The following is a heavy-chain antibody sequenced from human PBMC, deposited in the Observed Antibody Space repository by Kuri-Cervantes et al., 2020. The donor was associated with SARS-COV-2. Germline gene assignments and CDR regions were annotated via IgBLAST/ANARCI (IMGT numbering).Heavy chain of an antibody. Sequence: GGSLRLCCAASGFTFSSYGMHWVRQAPGKGLEWVAFIRYDGSNKYYADSVKGRFTISRDNSKNTMYLQMNSLRAEDTAVYYCAEDFWDIVVVPAPSFDYWGQGTLVTVSS. CDR2: IRYDGSNK. J-gene: IGHJ4*02. CDR3: AEDFWDIVVVPAPSFDY. D-gene: IGHD2-2*01. V-gene: IGHV3-30*02. CDR1: GFTFSSYG.